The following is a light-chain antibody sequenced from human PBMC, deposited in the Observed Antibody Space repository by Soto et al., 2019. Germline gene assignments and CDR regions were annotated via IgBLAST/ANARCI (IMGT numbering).Light chain of an antibody. Sequence: QSVLTQPASVSGSPGQSITISCTGTSSDVGGYNYVSWYQQHPGKAPKLIIYDVSNRPSGVSNRFSGPKSGNTASVTISGLQAEDEADYYCSSYTSSSTLYVFGTGTKVTVL. CDR2: DVS. V-gene: IGLV2-14*01. CDR3: SSYTSSSTLYV. CDR1: SSDVGGYNY. J-gene: IGLJ1*01.